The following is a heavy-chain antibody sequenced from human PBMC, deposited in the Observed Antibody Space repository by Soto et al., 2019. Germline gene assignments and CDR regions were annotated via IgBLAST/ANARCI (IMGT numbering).Heavy chain of an antibody. CDR2: IGDSSTCI. V-gene: IGHV3-21*01. D-gene: IGHD5-12*01. CDR1: GFSFSSHS. CDR3: ARDQRWLRHGYSDY. Sequence: EVQLVESGGGLVKPGGSLRLSCAASGFSFSSHSMNWVRQAPGKGLEWVSSIGDSSTCIYYADSVKGRYTSSRDNAKNSLYLQMNRLRGEGTAVYYCARDQRWLRHGYSDYWGQGTLVTVSS. J-gene: IGHJ4*02.